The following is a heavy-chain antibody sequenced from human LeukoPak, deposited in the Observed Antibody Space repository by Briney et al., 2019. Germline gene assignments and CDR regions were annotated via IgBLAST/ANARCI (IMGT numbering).Heavy chain of an antibody. D-gene: IGHD3-10*01. CDR2: ISSSSSYI. J-gene: IGHJ5*02. CDR1: GFTSSSYS. Sequence: PGGSLRLSCAASGFTSSSYSMNWVRQAPGKGLEWVSSISSSSSYIYYADSVKGRFTISRDDAKNSLYLQMNSLRAEDTAVYYCARDQLLWFGESWFDPWGQGTLVTVSS. V-gene: IGHV3-21*01. CDR3: ARDQLLWFGESWFDP.